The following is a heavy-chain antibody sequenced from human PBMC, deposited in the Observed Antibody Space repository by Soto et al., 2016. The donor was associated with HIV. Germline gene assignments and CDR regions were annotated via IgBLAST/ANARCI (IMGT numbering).Heavy chain of an antibody. Sequence: QVQLVQSGDEVKKPGASVKVSCKASGYTFSDYGISWVRQAPGQGLEWMGGIIPIFGTANYAQKFQGRVTITADESTSTAYMELSSLRSDDTAVYYCARSEVIAVAGPDYFDYWGQGTLVTVSS. D-gene: IGHD6-19*01. CDR2: IIPIFGTA. CDR1: GYTFSDYG. J-gene: IGHJ4*02. V-gene: IGHV1-69*13. CDR3: ARSEVIAVAGPDYFDY.